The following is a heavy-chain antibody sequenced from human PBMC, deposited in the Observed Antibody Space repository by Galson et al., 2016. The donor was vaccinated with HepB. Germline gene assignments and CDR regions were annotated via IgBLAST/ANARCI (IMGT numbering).Heavy chain of an antibody. CDR2: MSSDGSDI. J-gene: IGHJ5*01. CDR3: VRGFSHSRPPGP. V-gene: IGHV3-74*01. Sequence: SLRLSCAASGFTFSGYAIHWVRQVPGKGLVWVSRMSSDGSDIRYADSVKDRFTISRDDAKNTVHLQMNSLRVEDTAVYYCVRGFSHSRPPGPWGQGILVTVSS. D-gene: IGHD4-11*01. CDR1: GFTFSGYA.